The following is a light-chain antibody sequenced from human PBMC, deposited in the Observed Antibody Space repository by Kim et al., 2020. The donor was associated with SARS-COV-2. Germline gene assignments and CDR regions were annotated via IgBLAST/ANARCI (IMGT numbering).Light chain of an antibody. J-gene: IGKJ1*01. Sequence: VSPGERGPLSCMAAKRVKDNLAWYQQKPGQPPRLLVYGGSVTPTYIPARFSGSGSKTEYTLTVTSLQSEDFAIYYCQQYDEWPWTFGQGTKVDIK. CDR3: QQYDEWPWT. CDR1: KRVKDN. V-gene: IGKV3-15*01. CDR2: GGS.